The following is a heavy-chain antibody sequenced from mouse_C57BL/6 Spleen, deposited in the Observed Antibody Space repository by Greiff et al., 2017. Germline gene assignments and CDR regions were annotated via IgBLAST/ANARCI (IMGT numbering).Heavy chain of an antibody. CDR1: GYAFSSSW. Sequence: VQLQQSGPELVKPGASVKISCKASGYAFSSSWMNWVKQRPGKGLEWIGRIYPGDGDTNYNGKFKGKATLTADKSSSTAYMQLSSLTSEDSAVYFCARLGGNYVLFDYWGQGTTLTVSS. D-gene: IGHD2-1*01. V-gene: IGHV1-82*01. CDR3: ARLGGNYVLFDY. CDR2: IYPGDGDT. J-gene: IGHJ2*01.